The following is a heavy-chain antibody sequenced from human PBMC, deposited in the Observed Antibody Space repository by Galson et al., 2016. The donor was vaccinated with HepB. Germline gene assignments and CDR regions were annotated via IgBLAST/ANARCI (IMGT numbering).Heavy chain of an antibody. Sequence: LRLSCAASGFTFSSYGLHWVRQAPGNGLEWVAFISYDGSNKKYADSVKGRFTISRDNSKKTLYLQMNSLGAEDTAVYYCAKDGRIYCSSASCHDHFHYWGQGTLVTVSS. V-gene: IGHV3-30*18. D-gene: IGHD2-2*01. CDR3: AKDGRIYCSSASCHDHFHY. CDR2: ISYDGSNK. J-gene: IGHJ4*02. CDR1: GFTFSSYG.